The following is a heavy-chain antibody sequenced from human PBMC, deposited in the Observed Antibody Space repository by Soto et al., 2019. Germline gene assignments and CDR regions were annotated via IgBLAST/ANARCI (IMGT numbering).Heavy chain of an antibody. V-gene: IGHV3-74*01. CDR1: GFTIRSHR. D-gene: IGHD4-17*01. Sequence: EVQLVESGGGLVQPGGSLRVSCAASGFTIRSHRIHWGRQAPGKGLEGGSRIETEGGGTSNADSVKGRFTIYTDNAKNTVYLQMNGLRAEYTAVYYCATVFDLCGQGTLGTVSS. CDR3: ATVFDL. CDR2: IETEGGGT. J-gene: IGHJ5*02.